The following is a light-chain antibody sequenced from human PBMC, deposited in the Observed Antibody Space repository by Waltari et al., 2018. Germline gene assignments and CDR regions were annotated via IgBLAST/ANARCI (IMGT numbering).Light chain of an antibody. CDR3: QQRSNWHPD. J-gene: IGKJ3*01. Sequence: EIVLTQSPATLSLSPGERATLSCRASQSVSSYLAWYQQKPGQAPRLLIYDASNRATGIPARFSGSGPGTDFTLTSSSLEPEDFAVYYCQQRSNWHPDFGPGTKVDIK. CDR2: DAS. CDR1: QSVSSY. V-gene: IGKV3D-11*02.